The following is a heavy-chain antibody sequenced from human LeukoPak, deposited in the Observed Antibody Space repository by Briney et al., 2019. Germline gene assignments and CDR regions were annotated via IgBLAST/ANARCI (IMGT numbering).Heavy chain of an antibody. V-gene: IGHV4-59*01. Sequence: SETLSLTCTVSGGSISSYYWSWIRQPPGKGLEWIGYIYYSGSTNYNPSLKSRVTISVDTSKNQFSLKLSSVTTADTAVYYCAGASGGDYVLGAFDIWGQGTMVTVSS. CDR1: GGSISSYY. J-gene: IGHJ3*02. CDR3: AGASGGDYVLGAFDI. D-gene: IGHD4-17*01. CDR2: IYYSGST.